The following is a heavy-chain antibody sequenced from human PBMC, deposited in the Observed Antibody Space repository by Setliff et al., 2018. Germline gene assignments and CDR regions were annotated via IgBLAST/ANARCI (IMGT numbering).Heavy chain of an antibody. CDR3: AKGGGRYHSDS. V-gene: IGHV4-4*07. CDR2: IYTSWST. CDR1: DGSLSTYY. J-gene: IGHJ4*02. Sequence: PSETLSLTCTVSDGSLSTYYWSWIRQPAGKGLEWIGQIYTSWSTNYNPSLKSRVTISLDTSNNQFSLKLTSMTAADTAVYYCAKGGGRYHSDSWGQGILVTVSS. D-gene: IGHD1-1*01.